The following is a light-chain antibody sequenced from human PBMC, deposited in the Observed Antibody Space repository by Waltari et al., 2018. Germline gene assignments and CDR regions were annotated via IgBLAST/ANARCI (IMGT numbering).Light chain of an antibody. J-gene: IGKJ1*01. CDR2: GAS. CDR1: QSVSRV. CDR3: QHYVRLPVT. V-gene: IGKV3-20*01. Sequence: EIVLTQSPGTLSLSPGERATLSCRASQSVSRVLAWYQQKPGQAPRLLIYGASNRATGIPDRFSGSGSGTDFSLTISRLDHEDFAVYYCQHYVRLPVTFGQGTKVEIK.